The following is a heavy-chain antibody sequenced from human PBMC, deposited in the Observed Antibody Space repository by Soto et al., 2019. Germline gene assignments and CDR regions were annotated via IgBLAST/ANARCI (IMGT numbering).Heavy chain of an antibody. Sequence: QVQLVQSGAEVKKPGASVKVSCKASGYTFTSYAMHWVRQAPGQRLEWMGWINAGNGNTKYSKKVQGRVTITRATSASTAYMELSSLRSEDTAVYYCARDKSRGEGAFDIWGQGTMVTVSS. D-gene: IGHD3-10*01. CDR3: ARDKSRGEGAFDI. CDR2: INAGNGNT. J-gene: IGHJ3*02. V-gene: IGHV1-3*01. CDR1: GYTFTSYA.